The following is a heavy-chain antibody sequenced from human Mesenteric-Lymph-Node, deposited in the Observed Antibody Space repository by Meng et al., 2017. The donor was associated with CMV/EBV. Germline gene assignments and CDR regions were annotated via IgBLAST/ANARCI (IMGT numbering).Heavy chain of an antibody. V-gene: IGHV4-34*01. CDR1: GGSFSGYY. J-gene: IGHJ4*02. D-gene: IGHD1-14*01. CDR3: ARAPPVAAPGSYFDS. Sequence: GSLRLSCAVYGGSFSGYYWSWIRQPPGKGLEWIGEINHSGSTNYNPSLKSRVTISVDTSKNQFSLKLTSVTVEDTAVYHCARAPPVAAPGSYFDSWGQGAQVTVSS. CDR2: INHSGST.